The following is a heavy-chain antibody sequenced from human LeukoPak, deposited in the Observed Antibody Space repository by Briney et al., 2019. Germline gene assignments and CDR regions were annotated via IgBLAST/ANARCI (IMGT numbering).Heavy chain of an antibody. J-gene: IGHJ5*02. Sequence: PGGSLRLSCAASGFTFSSYAMSWVRQAPGKGLEWVSAISGSGGSTYYAGSVKGRFTISRDNSKNTLYLQMNSLRAEDTAVYYCAKDLKRWQQLRWFDPWGQGTLVTVSS. V-gene: IGHV3-23*01. CDR2: ISGSGGST. CDR3: AKDLKRWQQLRWFDP. D-gene: IGHD6-13*01. CDR1: GFTFSSYA.